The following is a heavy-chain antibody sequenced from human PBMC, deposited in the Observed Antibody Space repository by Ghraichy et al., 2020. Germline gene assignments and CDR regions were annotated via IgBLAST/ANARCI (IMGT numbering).Heavy chain of an antibody. J-gene: IGHJ3*02. V-gene: IGHV3-64D*06. CDR2: ISSNGGST. CDR3: VKGGGLRYFDWLSDAFDI. CDR1: GFTFSSYA. Sequence: GSLRLSCSASGFTFSSYAMHWVRQAPGKGLEYVSAISSNGGSTYYADSVKGRFTISRDNSKNTLYLQMSSLRAEDTAVYYCVKGGGLRYFDWLSDAFDIWGQGTMVTVSS. D-gene: IGHD3-9*01.